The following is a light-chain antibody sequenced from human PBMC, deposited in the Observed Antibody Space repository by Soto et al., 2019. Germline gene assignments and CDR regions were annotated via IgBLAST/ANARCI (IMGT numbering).Light chain of an antibody. CDR1: QSVSSS. CDR3: QQYNNWPPEIT. J-gene: IGKJ5*01. Sequence: EIVMTQSPATLSVSPGERATLSCRARQSVSSSLAWYQQKPGQAPRLLIYGASTRATGIPAMFSGSGSGTEFTLTISSLQSEDFAVYYCQQYNNWPPEITFGQGTRLEIK. V-gene: IGKV3-15*01. CDR2: GAS.